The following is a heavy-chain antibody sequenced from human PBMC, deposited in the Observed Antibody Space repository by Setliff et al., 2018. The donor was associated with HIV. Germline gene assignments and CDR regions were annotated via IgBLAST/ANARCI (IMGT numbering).Heavy chain of an antibody. CDR2: IIGSGGST. CDR3: AKDPITIVFKPALYFDY. CDR1: GFTFSSYA. D-gene: IGHD3-9*01. J-gene: IGHJ4*02. V-gene: IGHV3-23*01. Sequence: SLRLSCAASGFTFSSYAMSWVRQAPGKGLEWVSAIIGSGGSTYYADSVKGRFTISRDNSKNTLHLQMNSLRVEDTAVYYCAKDPITIVFKPALYFDYWGQGTLVTVSS.